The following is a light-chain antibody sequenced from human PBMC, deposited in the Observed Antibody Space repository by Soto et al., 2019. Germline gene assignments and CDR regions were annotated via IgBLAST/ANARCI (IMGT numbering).Light chain of an antibody. V-gene: IGLV1-40*01. CDR2: GNS. CDR1: SSNIGAGYD. J-gene: IGLJ7*01. CDR3: QSYDSSLSGSK. Sequence: QSVLTQPPSVSGAPGQRVTISCTGSSSNIGAGYDVHWYQQLPGTAPKLLIYGNSKRPSGVPDRFSGSKSGTSASLAITGLQAEDEADYYCQSYDSSLSGSKFGGGTQLTVL.